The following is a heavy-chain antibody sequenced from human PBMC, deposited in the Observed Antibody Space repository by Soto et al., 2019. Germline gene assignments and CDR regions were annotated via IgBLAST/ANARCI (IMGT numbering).Heavy chain of an antibody. V-gene: IGHV4-34*01. J-gene: IGHJ3*02. CDR3: ALGNFDAFDI. CDR2: INHSGST. CDR1: GGSISGYY. Sequence: SETLSLTCSVYGGSISGYYWSWIRQPPGKGLDWIGEINHSGSTNYNPSLKSRVTISVDTSKNQFSLKLSSVTAADTAVYYCALGNFDAFDIWGQGTMVTVSS.